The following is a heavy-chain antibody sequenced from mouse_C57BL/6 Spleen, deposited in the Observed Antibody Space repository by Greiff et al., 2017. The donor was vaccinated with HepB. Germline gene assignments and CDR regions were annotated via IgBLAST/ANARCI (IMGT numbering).Heavy chain of an antibody. J-gene: IGHJ4*01. CDR2: IDPSDSET. CDR1: GYTFTSYW. CDR3: ARGTAQAIDAMDY. D-gene: IGHD3-2*02. Sequence: QVQLQQPGAELVRPGSSVKLSCKASGYTFTSYWMHWVKQRPIQGLEWIGNIDPSDSETHYNQKFKDKATLTVDKSSSTAYMQLSSLTSEDSAVYYCARGTAQAIDAMDYWGQGTSVTVSS. V-gene: IGHV1-52*01.